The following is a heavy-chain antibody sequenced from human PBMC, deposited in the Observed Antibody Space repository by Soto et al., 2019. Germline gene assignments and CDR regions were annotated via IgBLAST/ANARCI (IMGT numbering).Heavy chain of an antibody. Sequence: SETLSLTCAVSSGTISSSNWWSWVRQPPGKGLEWIGEIYHSGSTNYNPSLKSRVTISVDKSKNQFSLKLSSVTAADTAVYYCARERDGDYVSDYWGQGTLVTVSS. J-gene: IGHJ4*02. V-gene: IGHV4-4*02. D-gene: IGHD4-17*01. CDR2: IYHSGST. CDR1: SGTISSSNW. CDR3: ARERDGDYVSDY.